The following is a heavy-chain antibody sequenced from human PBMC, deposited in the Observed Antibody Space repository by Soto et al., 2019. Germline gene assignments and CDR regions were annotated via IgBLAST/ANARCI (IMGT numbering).Heavy chain of an antibody. D-gene: IGHD1-26*01. CDR3: ARDRSGSYTDY. J-gene: IGHJ4*02. Sequence: PGGSLRLSCAASGFTVSSNYMSWVRQATGKGLEWVSVIYSGGSTYYADSVKGRFTISRDNSKNTLYLQMNSLRAEDTAVYYCARDRSGSYTDYWGQGTLVTVSS. V-gene: IGHV3-53*01. CDR1: GFTVSSNY. CDR2: IYSGGST.